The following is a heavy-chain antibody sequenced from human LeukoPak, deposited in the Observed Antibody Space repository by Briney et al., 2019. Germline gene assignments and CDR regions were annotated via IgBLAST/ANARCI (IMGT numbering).Heavy chain of an antibody. CDR3: ARSRRVWVGLSDAFDI. D-gene: IGHD3-10*01. CDR2: IYTSRST. V-gene: IGHV4-4*07. J-gene: IGHJ3*02. CDR1: GGSISSYY. Sequence: SEPLSLTCTVSGGSISSYYWSGIPRSAGKGWEGIGRIYTSRSTNYNPSLKSRVAMSVDTYKNQCSLKLSSVTAADTAVYYCARSRRVWVGLSDAFDIWGQGTMVTVSS.